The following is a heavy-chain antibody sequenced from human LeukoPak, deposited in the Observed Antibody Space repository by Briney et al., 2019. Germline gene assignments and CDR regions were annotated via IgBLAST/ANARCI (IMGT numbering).Heavy chain of an antibody. CDR1: GGSISSYY. D-gene: IGHD3-10*01. CDR3: ARDRLWFGETYYFDY. V-gene: IGHV4-4*07. Sequence: SETLSLTXTVSGGSISSYYWSWIRQPAGKGLEWIGRIYTSGSTNYNPSLKSRVTMSVDTSKNQFSLKLSSVTAADTAVYYCARDRLWFGETYYFDYWGQGTLVTVSS. CDR2: IYTSGST. J-gene: IGHJ4*02.